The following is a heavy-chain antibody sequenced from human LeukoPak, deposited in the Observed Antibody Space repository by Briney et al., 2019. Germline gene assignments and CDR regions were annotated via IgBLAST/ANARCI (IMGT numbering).Heavy chain of an antibody. V-gene: IGHV5-51*01. D-gene: IGHD2-21*02. CDR2: FYPSDSDT. CDR3: ARHISDCGGDCPFDY. J-gene: IGHJ4*02. Sequence: GESLKISCKGSGYRFTSYWIGWVRQMPGKGLEWMGMFYPSDSDTRYSPSFEGHVTISADKSIATAYLQWSGLKASDTAMYYCARHISDCGGDCPFDYWGQGTLVTVSS. CDR1: GYRFTSYW.